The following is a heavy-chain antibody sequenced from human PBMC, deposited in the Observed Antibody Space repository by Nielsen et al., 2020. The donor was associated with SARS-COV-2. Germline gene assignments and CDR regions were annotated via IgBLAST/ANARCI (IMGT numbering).Heavy chain of an antibody. CDR3: AREGRKLPLDY. J-gene: IGHJ4*02. CDR2: ISGSGSHI. Sequence: GGSLRLSCAASGFMVSDSYMSWIRQAPGKGLEWVSSISGSGSHIYYADSVKGRFTVSRDNSKNLVYLQMNSLRAEDTAVYYCAREGRKLPLDYWGQGTLVTVSS. D-gene: IGHD5-24*01. CDR1: GFMVSDSY. V-gene: IGHV3-11*01.